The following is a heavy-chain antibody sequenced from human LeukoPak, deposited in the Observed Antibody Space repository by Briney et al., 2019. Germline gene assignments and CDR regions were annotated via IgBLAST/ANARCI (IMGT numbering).Heavy chain of an antibody. J-gene: IGHJ4*02. CDR1: GFTFSDYY. CDR2: ISSSGSTI. D-gene: IGHD3-10*01. V-gene: IGHV3-11*01. CDR3: AGATYYYGSGSHYSGDY. Sequence: GGSLRLSCAASGFTFSDYYMSWIRQAPGKGLEWVSYISSSGSTIYYADSVKGRFTISRDNAKNSLYLQMNSLRAEDTAVYYCAGATYYYGSGSHYSGDYWGQGTLVTVSS.